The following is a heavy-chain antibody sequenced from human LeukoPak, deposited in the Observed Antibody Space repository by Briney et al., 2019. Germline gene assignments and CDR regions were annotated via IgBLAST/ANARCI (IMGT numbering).Heavy chain of an antibody. Sequence: SETLSLTCAVSGGSISSNSYYWGWIRQPPGKGLEWIGSIYYSGSTYYNPSLKSRVTISVDTSKNQFSLKLSSVTAADTAVYYCARERSSGWYVEDYWGQGTLVTVSS. CDR1: GGSISSNSYY. CDR3: ARERSSGWYVEDY. J-gene: IGHJ4*02. CDR2: IYYSGST. D-gene: IGHD6-19*01. V-gene: IGHV4-39*02.